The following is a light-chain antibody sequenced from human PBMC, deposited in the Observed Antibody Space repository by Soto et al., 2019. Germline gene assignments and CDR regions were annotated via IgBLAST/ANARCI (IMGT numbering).Light chain of an antibody. CDR2: GAF. CDR1: QSVSYN. CDR3: QQYKNWPPLT. Sequence: EIVMTQSPATLSVSPGERATLSCRASQSVSYNLAWYQQKPGQGPRLLIYGAFTRATGIPARFSGSGSGTEFTLTISSQQSEDFGVYYCQQYKNWPPLTCRGGTKVEIK. V-gene: IGKV3-15*01. J-gene: IGKJ4*01.